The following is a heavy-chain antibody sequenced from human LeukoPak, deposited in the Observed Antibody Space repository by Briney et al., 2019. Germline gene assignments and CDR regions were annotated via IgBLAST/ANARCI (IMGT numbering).Heavy chain of an antibody. D-gene: IGHD5-24*01. CDR2: IKLDGSEK. CDR1: GFTFGKYW. CDR3: ARSRDGYNFGDY. Sequence: PGGSLRLSCVASGFTFGKYWMSWVRQAPGKGLEWVANIKLDGSEKNYVDSVKGRFTISRDNTKNSLYLQMNSLRAEDTAVYYCARSRDGYNFGDYWGQGTLVTVSS. V-gene: IGHV3-7*03. J-gene: IGHJ4*02.